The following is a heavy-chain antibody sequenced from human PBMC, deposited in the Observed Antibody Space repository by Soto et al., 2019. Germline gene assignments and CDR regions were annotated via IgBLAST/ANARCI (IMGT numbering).Heavy chain of an antibody. J-gene: IGHJ4*02. CDR1: GFTFNKYS. D-gene: IGHD3-22*01. Sequence: LRLSCAASGFTFNKYSMNWVRQAPGKGLEWVSSITSKTGDQYYADSVKGRFIISRDNTKNSLSLQVTSLRDEDTAVYYCARDLMPNDRGLGDLAYWGQGTLVTVSS. CDR3: ARDLMPNDRGLGDLAY. V-gene: IGHV3-21*06. CDR2: ITSKTGDQ.